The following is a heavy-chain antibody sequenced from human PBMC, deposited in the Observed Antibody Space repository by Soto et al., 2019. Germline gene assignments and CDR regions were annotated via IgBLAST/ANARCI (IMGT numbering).Heavy chain of an antibody. CDR1: VHSISSGYY. CDR3: ARGADIMATNGDAFHI. V-gene: IGHV4-38-2*01. Sequence: SETLSLTCAFSVHSISSGYYWGWIRQPPGKGLEWIGNMYHNGNTYYNPSLKSRVTISLRTSKNQFSLKLSSVTAADTAVYYCARGADIMATNGDAFHIWGQGTMVPVS. J-gene: IGHJ3*02. D-gene: IGHD5-12*01. CDR2: MYHNGNT.